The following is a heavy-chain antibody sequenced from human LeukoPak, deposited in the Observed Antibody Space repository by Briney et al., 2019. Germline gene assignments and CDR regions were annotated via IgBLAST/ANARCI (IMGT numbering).Heavy chain of an antibody. CDR2: INHSGST. CDR1: GGSFSGYY. V-gene: IGHV4-34*01. J-gene: IGHJ3*02. D-gene: IGHD3-3*01. CDR3: ARGLRFLEWLLIGNAFDI. Sequence: SETLSLTCAVYGGSFSGYYWSWIRQPPGKGLEWIGGINHSGSTNYNPSLKSRVTISVDTSKNQFSLKLSSVTAADTAVYYCARGLRFLEWLLIGNAFDIWGQGTMVTVSS.